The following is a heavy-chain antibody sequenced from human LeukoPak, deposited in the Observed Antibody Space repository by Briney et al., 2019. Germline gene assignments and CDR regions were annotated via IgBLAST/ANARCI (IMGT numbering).Heavy chain of an antibody. CDR1: GFTFSDHY. V-gene: IGHV3-11*01. CDR2: ISSSGSTI. Sequence: GGSLRLSCAASGFTFSDHYMSWIRQAPGKGLEWVSYISSSGSTIYYADSVKGRFTISRDNAKSSLYLQMNSLRAEDTAVYYCAGAVRLRRAFDSWGQGTMVTVAS. D-gene: IGHD5-12*01. CDR3: AGAVRLRRAFDS. J-gene: IGHJ3*02.